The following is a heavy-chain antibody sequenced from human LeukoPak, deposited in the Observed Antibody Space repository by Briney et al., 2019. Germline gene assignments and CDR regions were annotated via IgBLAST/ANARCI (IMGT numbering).Heavy chain of an antibody. V-gene: IGHV1-2*02. J-gene: IGHJ4*02. CDR1: GYTFTDYY. CDR2: IYPNRGGT. Sequence: ASVKVFCKGSGYTFTDYYMHWVRQAPGQGLEWMGWIYPNRGGTNYAQKFQGRVTMTRDTSINTAYMELSRLRSDDTAVYYCARAYDGSGNLDYWGQGTLVTVSS. CDR3: ARAYDGSGNLDY. D-gene: IGHD3-22*01.